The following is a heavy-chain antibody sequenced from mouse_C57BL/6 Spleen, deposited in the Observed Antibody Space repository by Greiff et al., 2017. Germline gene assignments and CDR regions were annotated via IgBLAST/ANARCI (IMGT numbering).Heavy chain of an antibody. CDR2: IDPENGDT. CDR3: TTSSSYASYAMDY. J-gene: IGHJ4*01. CDR1: GFNIKDDY. V-gene: IGHV14-4*01. Sequence: EVKLMESGAELVRPGASVKLSCTASGFNIKDDYMHWVKQRPEQGLEWIGWIDPENGDTEYASKFQGKATITADTSSNTAYLQLSSLTSEDTAVYYCTTSSSYASYAMDYWGQGTSVTVSS. D-gene: IGHD1-1*01.